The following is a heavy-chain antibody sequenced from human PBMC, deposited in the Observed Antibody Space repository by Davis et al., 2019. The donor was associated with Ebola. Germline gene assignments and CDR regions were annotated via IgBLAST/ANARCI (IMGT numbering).Heavy chain of an antibody. CDR2: VSFDGVLK. CDR1: GFTFSYYS. CDR3: AKEAGSSGSTFESYFDF. V-gene: IGHV3-30*18. J-gene: IGHJ4*02. D-gene: IGHD1-26*01. Sequence: GESLKISCAASGFTFSYYSMSWVRQAPGKGLEWLAVVSFDGVLKHYVDSVKGRFTISRDNADNTLYLQMNSLSTEDTAVYYCAKEAGSSGSTFESYFDFWGQGTLVTVSS.